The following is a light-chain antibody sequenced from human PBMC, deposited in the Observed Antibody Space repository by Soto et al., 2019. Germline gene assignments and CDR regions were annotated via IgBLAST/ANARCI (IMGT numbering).Light chain of an antibody. Sequence: QSARTQPPSASGSPGQSVTISCTGTSSDVGGYNFVSWYQQHPGKVPKTMIYEVSKRPSGVPDRFSGSKSGNTASLTVSGLQAEDEADYYCSSFGGGNKVLFGGGTKLTVL. CDR2: EVS. CDR3: SSFGGGNKVL. J-gene: IGLJ3*02. V-gene: IGLV2-8*01. CDR1: SSDVGGYNF.